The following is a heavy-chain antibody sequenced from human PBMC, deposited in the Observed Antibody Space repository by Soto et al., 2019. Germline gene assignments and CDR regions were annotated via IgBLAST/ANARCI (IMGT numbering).Heavy chain of an antibody. CDR2: ISAYNGNT. D-gene: IGHD3-9*01. Sequence: GASVKVSCKASGYTFTSYGISWVRQAPGQGLEWMGWISAYNGNTNYAQKLQGRVTMTTDTSTSTAYMELRSLRSDDTAVYYCARVPPYYDILTGYPRGGDFDYWGQGTLVTVSS. CDR1: GYTFTSYG. V-gene: IGHV1-18*01. J-gene: IGHJ4*02. CDR3: ARVPPYYDILTGYPRGGDFDY.